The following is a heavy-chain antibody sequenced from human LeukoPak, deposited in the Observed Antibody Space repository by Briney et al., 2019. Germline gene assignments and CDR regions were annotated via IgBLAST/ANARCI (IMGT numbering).Heavy chain of an antibody. Sequence: SETLSLTCSVSAGSISRYYWSWIRQPPGKGLEWIGYIYYSGSTNYNPSLKSRVTISVDKSKNQFSLQLNSVTAADTAVYYCARKIAMAPYYFDLWGQGTLVTVSS. CDR3: ARKIAMAPYYFDL. J-gene: IGHJ4*02. V-gene: IGHV4-59*12. D-gene: IGHD6-19*01. CDR2: IYYSGST. CDR1: AGSISRYY.